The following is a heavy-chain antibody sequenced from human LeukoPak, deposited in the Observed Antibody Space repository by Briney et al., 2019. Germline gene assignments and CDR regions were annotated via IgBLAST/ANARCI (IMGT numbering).Heavy chain of an antibody. D-gene: IGHD3-22*01. CDR3: AREGDSSGYRPHDAFDI. CDR1: GGSISSGSYY. V-gene: IGHV4-61*02. Sequence: SETLSLTCTVSGGSISSGSYYWSWIRQPAGKGLEWIGRIYTSVNTNYNPSLKSRVSISVVTSKNQFSLQLSSVTAADTAVYYCAREGDSSGYRPHDAFDIWGQGTMVTVSS. CDR2: IYTSVNT. J-gene: IGHJ3*02.